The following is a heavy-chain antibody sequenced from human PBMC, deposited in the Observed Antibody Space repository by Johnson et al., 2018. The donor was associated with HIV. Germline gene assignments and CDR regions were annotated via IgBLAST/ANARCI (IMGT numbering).Heavy chain of an antibody. CDR2: ISWNSGSI. J-gene: IGHJ3*02. CDR3: AKADTMAGDALDI. CDR1: GLTFDDYA. Sequence: VQLVESGGVLVQPGRSLRLSCAASGLTFDDYAMHWVRQAPGKRLEWVSGISWNSGSIGYADSVKGRFTISRDNAKNSLYLQMNSLRAEDTAMYYCAKADTMAGDALDIWGQGTMVTVSS. D-gene: IGHD2-2*01. V-gene: IGHV3-9*01.